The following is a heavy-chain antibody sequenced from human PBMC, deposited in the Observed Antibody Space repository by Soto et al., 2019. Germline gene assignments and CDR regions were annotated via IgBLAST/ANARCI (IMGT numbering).Heavy chain of an antibody. CDR3: ARDIRGYSRAFDY. J-gene: IGHJ4*02. D-gene: IGHD5-18*01. Sequence: PSETLSLTCTVSGDSVSSRSYYWTWVRHPPGKGLEWIGYIDYSGNTNYDPSLQSRVTMSLDTSKNQFSLKLTSVTAADTAFYYCARDIRGYSRAFDYWGQGIMVTVSS. CDR1: GDSVSSRSYY. V-gene: IGHV4-61*01. CDR2: IDYSGNT.